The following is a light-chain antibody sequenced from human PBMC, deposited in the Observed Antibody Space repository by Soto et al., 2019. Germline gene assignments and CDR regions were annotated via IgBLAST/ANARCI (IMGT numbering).Light chain of an antibody. CDR3: IQFSHFPRT. V-gene: IGKV2-24*01. Sequence: VLTQTPLSSPVTLGQPASISCRSSQSLVYSDGNTYLSWLQQRPGQPPRLLIYQVSNRFSGVPDRFMGSGAGTDFTLKISRVEAEDVGVYSCIQFSHFPRTFGQGTNVEIK. CDR1: QSLVYSDGNTY. J-gene: IGKJ1*01. CDR2: QVS.